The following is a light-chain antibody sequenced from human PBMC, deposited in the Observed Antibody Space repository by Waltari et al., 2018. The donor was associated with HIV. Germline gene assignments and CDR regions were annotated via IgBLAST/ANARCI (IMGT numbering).Light chain of an antibody. CDR3: AAWDDTRGGLWV. CDR2: RNN. CDR1: STNIGSNY. Sequence: QSVLTQPPSTSGTPARRVTIACSASSTNIGSNYVYWYQQLPGTAPKLLIYRNNQRPSGVPDRFSGSKSGTSASLAISGLRSEDEGDYSCAAWDDTRGGLWVFGGGTKVTVL. J-gene: IGLJ3*02. V-gene: IGLV1-47*01.